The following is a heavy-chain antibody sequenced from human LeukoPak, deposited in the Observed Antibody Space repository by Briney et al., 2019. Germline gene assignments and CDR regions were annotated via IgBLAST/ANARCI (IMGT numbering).Heavy chain of an antibody. V-gene: IGHV3-15*01. D-gene: IGHD6-19*01. CDR1: GLSFANTW. J-gene: IGHJ4*02. Sequence: GGSLRLSCTASGLSFANTWLSWVRQAPGKGLEWVGRVQDTVSGGTIDYAAPVKGRFTISRDDSKNTLYLQMNSLRSEDSALYYCATYRSGRSFSNWGQGTLVTVSS. CDR2: VQDTVSGGTI. CDR3: ATYRSGRSFSN.